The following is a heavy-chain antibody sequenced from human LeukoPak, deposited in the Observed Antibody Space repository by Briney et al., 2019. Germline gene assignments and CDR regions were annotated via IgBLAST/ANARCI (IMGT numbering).Heavy chain of an antibody. CDR3: ARSQIDY. CDR2: IKDDGSDK. CDR1: GFTFSSYW. V-gene: IGHV3-7*01. Sequence: GGSLRLSCVGSGFTFSSYWMTWVRQAPGKGLEWVANIKDDGSDKYSVDSVKGRFTISRDNAKNLLYLQMSSLRAEDTAVYYCARSQIDYWGQGTLVTVSS. J-gene: IGHJ4*02.